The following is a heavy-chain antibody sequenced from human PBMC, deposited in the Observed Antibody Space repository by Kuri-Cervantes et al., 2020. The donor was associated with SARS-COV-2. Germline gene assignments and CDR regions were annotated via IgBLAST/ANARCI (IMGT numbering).Heavy chain of an antibody. Sequence: GSLRLSCAVYGGSFSGYYWSWIRQPPGKGLEWIGEINHSGSTNYNPSLKSRVTISVDTSKNQFSLKVASVTAADTAVYYCARAWGYWGQGTLVTVSS. J-gene: IGHJ4*02. CDR3: ARAWGY. D-gene: IGHD3-16*01. CDR2: INHSGST. CDR1: GGSFSGYY. V-gene: IGHV4-34*01.